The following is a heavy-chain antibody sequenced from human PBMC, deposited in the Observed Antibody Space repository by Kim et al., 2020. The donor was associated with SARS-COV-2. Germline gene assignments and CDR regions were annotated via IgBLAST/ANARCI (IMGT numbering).Heavy chain of an antibody. CDR3: AKVVVMDGYNYFYYYGMDV. J-gene: IGHJ6*02. Sequence: GGSLRLSCVASGFTFDTYAMSWVRQAPGKGLEWVSVISGNGVNKFYADSVRGRFTIYRDNSKDTLYLQMNSLRDEDTALYYCAKVVVMDGYNYFYYYGMDVWGQGTTVAVSS. D-gene: IGHD3-22*01. CDR1: GFTFDTYA. CDR2: ISGNGVNK. V-gene: IGHV3-23*01.